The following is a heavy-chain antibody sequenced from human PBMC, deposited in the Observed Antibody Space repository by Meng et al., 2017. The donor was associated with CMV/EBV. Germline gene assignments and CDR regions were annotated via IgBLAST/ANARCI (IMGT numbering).Heavy chain of an antibody. CDR2: IRYDGSNK. CDR1: GFTFSSHG. J-gene: IGHJ4*02. V-gene: IGHV3-30*02. D-gene: IGHD6-6*01. CDR3: AKDLGVYSSSSIDY. Sequence: GGALRPSFAASGFTFSSHGIHWVRQAPGKGLEWVAFIRYDGSNKYYADSVKGRFTISRDNSKNTLYLQMNSLRAEDTAVYYCAKDLGVYSSSSIDYWGQGTLVTVSS.